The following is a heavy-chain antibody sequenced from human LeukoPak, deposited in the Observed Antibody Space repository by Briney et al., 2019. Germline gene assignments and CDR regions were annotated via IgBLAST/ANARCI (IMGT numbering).Heavy chain of an antibody. J-gene: IGHJ4*02. V-gene: IGHV4-4*07. CDR2: IHTSGTT. Sequence: PSETLSLTCTVSGDSITNYYWHWIRQPAGKGLEWIGRIHTSGTTNHNPSLKSRVTTSVDTSMNQYSLKLSPVTAADTAVYYCARLGDSSSSGIDYWGQGTLVTVSS. CDR1: GDSITNYY. D-gene: IGHD6-6*01. CDR3: ARLGDSSSSGIDY.